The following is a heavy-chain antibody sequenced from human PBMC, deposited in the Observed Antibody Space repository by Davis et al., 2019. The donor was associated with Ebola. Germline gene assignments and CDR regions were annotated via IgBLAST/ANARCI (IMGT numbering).Heavy chain of an antibody. Sequence: GSLRLSCAVYGGSFSGYYWSWIRQPPGKGLEWIGEINHSGSTNYNPSLKSRVTISVDTSKNQFSLKLSSVTAADTAIYYCARQSESGYDWDYFHYWGQGTQVTVSS. CDR1: GGSFSGYY. D-gene: IGHD5-12*01. CDR3: ARQSESGYDWDYFHY. J-gene: IGHJ4*02. CDR2: INHSGST. V-gene: IGHV4-34*01.